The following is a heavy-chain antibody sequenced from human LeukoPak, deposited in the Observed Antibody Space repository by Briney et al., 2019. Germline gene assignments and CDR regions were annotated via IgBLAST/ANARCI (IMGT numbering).Heavy chain of an antibody. D-gene: IGHD6-6*01. J-gene: IGHJ4*02. Sequence: PGGSLRLSCAASGFTVSPNYMNWVRQAPGKGLEWVSVIYTDDATYYADSVKGRFTISRDHSKNTLYLQMNSLRDEDTAVYYCAIGSSSSAPDYWGQGTLVTVSP. CDR1: GFTVSPNY. CDR3: AIGSSSSAPDY. CDR2: IYTDDAT. V-gene: IGHV3-53*01.